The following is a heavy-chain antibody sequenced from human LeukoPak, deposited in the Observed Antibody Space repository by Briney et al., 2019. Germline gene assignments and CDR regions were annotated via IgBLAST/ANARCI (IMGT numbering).Heavy chain of an antibody. CDR3: ARVHRIVWATNWFDP. J-gene: IGHJ5*02. V-gene: IGHV4-59*11. D-gene: IGHD2/OR15-2a*01. CDR1: GGSISSHY. CDR2: IYYSGST. Sequence: PSETLSLTCTVSGGSISSHYWSWIRQPPGKGLEWIGYIYYSGSTNYNPSLKSRVTISVDTSKNQFSLKLSSVTAADTAVYYCARVHRIVWATNWFDPWGQGTLVTVSS.